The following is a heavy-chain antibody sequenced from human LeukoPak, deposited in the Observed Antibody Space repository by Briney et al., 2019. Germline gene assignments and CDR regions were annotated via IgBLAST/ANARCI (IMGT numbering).Heavy chain of an antibody. CDR1: GFTFSDYY. D-gene: IGHD3-3*02. Sequence: GGSLRLSCAASGFTFSDYYMSWVRQAPGKGLEWVSAISGSGDSTYYADSVKGRFTISRDNSKNTLYLQMNSLRAEDTAVYYCAKRPAYYHNSAYYYGMDVWGQGTTVTVSS. V-gene: IGHV3-23*01. CDR3: AKRPAYYHNSAYYYGMDV. CDR2: ISGSGDST. J-gene: IGHJ6*02.